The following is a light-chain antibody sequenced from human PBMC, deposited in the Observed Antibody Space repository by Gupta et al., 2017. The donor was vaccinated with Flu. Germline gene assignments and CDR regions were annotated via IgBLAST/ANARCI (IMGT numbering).Light chain of an antibody. CDR3: QSYEV. Sequence: NFLLTQPHSVSGSPGKTIPISCTRSSGSIGLNYVQWYQQRPGTSPKNVIYEDDQRASGVPDRFSGSIDRSSNSASLTISGLMTEDEADYYCQSYEVFGGGTKLTVL. J-gene: IGLJ2*01. CDR2: EDD. V-gene: IGLV6-57*01. CDR1: SGSIGLNY.